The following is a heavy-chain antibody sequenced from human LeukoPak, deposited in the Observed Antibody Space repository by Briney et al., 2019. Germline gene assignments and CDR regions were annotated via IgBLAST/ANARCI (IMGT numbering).Heavy chain of an antibody. Sequence: GGSLRLSCAASGXTFSSYAMHWVRQAPGKGLEWVAVISYDGSNKYYADSVKGRFTISRDNSKNTLYLQMNSLRAEDTAVYYCARDGNWNDGDAFDIWGQGTIVTVSS. D-gene: IGHD1-20*01. J-gene: IGHJ3*02. V-gene: IGHV3-30-3*01. CDR1: GXTFSSYA. CDR2: ISYDGSNK. CDR3: ARDGNWNDGDAFDI.